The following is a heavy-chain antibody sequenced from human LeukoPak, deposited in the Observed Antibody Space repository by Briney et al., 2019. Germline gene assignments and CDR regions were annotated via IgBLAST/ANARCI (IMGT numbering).Heavy chain of an antibody. CDR2: ISAYNGNT. Sequence: AASVKVSCKASGYTFTSYGISWVRQAPGQGLEWMGWISAYNGNTNYAQKLQGRVTMTTDTSASTAYMELRSLRSDDTAVYYCARDSEYSSSPSVFDPWGQGTLVTVSS. V-gene: IGHV1-18*01. J-gene: IGHJ5*02. D-gene: IGHD6-6*01. CDR3: ARDSEYSSSPSVFDP. CDR1: GYTFTSYG.